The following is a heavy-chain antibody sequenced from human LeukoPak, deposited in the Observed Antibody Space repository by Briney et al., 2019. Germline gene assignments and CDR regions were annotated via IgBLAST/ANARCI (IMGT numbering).Heavy chain of an antibody. CDR3: ARDLGYCTNGVCY. V-gene: IGHV1-2*02. D-gene: IGHD2-8*01. J-gene: IGHJ4*02. CDR1: GYTFTGYY. CDR2: INPNSGGT. Sequence: ASVKVSCKASGYTFTGYYMHWVRQAPGQELEWMGWINPNSGGTNYAQKFQGRVTMTRDTSISTAYMELSRLRSDDTAVYYCARDLGYCTNGVCYWGQGTLVTVSS.